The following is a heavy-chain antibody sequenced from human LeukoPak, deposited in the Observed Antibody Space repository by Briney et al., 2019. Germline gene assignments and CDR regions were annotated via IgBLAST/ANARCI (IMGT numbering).Heavy chain of an antibody. CDR2: ISSGSSDL. CDR1: GFTFSSYH. D-gene: IGHD4-17*01. V-gene: IGHV3-21*06. CDR3: ATGNGDYFSTNRRNAMDV. J-gene: IGHJ6*02. Sequence: PRGSLRLSCAASGFTFSSYHMNWVRQAPGKGLEWVSYISSGSSDLYYTDSVKGRFTISRDNAQNLLYLQMDSLRAEDTAVYYCATGNGDYFSTNRRNAMDVWGQGTTVTVSS.